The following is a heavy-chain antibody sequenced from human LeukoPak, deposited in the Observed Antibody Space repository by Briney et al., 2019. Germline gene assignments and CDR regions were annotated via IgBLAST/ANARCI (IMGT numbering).Heavy chain of an antibody. J-gene: IGHJ4*02. CDR2: IYYSGIT. D-gene: IGHD6-13*01. Sequence: SETLSLTCTVSGGSISSYYWSWLRQPPGKGLEWIGYIYYSGITNYNPSLKSRVTISVDTSKNQFSLKLSSVTAADTAVYYCARGVYIAAAQYGYWGQGTLVTVSS. CDR3: ARGVYIAAAQYGY. CDR1: GGSISSYY. V-gene: IGHV4-59*01.